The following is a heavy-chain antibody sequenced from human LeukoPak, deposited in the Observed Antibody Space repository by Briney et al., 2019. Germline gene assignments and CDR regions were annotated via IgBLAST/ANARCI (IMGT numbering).Heavy chain of an antibody. CDR3: ARVVVVAAGHDY. D-gene: IGHD2-15*01. Sequence: KPSETLSLPCAVYGGAFRGFYWGWLPQPPGEGGGGFGEINHSGSTNYNPSLKSRVTISVDTSKNQFSLKLSSVTAADTAVYYCARVVVVAAGHDYWGQGTLVTVSS. CDR2: INHSGST. CDR1: GGAFRGFY. V-gene: IGHV4-34*01. J-gene: IGHJ4*02.